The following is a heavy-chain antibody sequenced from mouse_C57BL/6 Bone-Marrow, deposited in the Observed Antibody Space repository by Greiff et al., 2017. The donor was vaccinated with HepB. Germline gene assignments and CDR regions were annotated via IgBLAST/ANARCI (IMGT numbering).Heavy chain of an antibody. J-gene: IGHJ3*01. CDR2: ISDGGSYT. D-gene: IGHD2-4*01. CDR1: GFTFSSYA. CDR3: ARGGLPWFAY. Sequence: EVKLLESGGGLVKPGGSLKLSCAASGFTFSSYAMSWVRQTPEKRLEWVATISDGGSYTYYPDNVKGRFTISRDNAKNNLYLQMSHLKSEDTAMYYCARGGLPWFAYWGQGTLVTVSA. V-gene: IGHV5-4*03.